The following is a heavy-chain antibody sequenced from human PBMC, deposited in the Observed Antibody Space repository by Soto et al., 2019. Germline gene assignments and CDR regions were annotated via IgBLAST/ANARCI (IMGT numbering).Heavy chain of an antibody. CDR2: ISYDGTNK. J-gene: IGHJ6*02. CDR3: SKDLAYYGSGTYYALDV. V-gene: IGHV3-30*18. CDR1: GFTFSRYA. Sequence: SLRLSCAASGFTFSRYAMHWVRQAPGKGLEWVAVISYDGTNKYHTDSVEGRFTISRDNSKNTLFLQMDSLRGDDTAMYYCSKDLAYYGSGTYYALDVWGQGTSVTVSS. D-gene: IGHD3-10*01.